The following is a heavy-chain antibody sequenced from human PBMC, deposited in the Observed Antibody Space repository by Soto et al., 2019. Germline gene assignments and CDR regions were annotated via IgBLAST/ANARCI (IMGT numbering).Heavy chain of an antibody. CDR3: APLGGGELAFDI. CDR1: GGTFSSYT. J-gene: IGHJ3*02. CDR2: IIPILGIA. V-gene: IGHV1-69*02. Sequence: SVKVSCKASGGTFSSYTISWVRQAPGQGLEWMGRIIPILGIANYAQKFQGRVTITADKSTSTAYMELSSLRSEDTAVYYCAPLGGGELAFDIWGQGTMVTVSS. D-gene: IGHD1-7*01.